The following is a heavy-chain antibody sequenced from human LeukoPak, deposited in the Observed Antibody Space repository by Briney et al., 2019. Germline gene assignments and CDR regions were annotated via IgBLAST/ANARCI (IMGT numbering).Heavy chain of an antibody. CDR2: IYYSGST. Sequence: SETLSLTCTVSGGSISSYYWSWIRQPPGKGLEWIGYIYYSGSTNYNPSLKSRVTISVDTSKNQFSLKLSSVTAADTAVYCCARAPRHGYSSSWFDYWGQGTLVTVSS. V-gene: IGHV4-59*01. CDR3: ARAPRHGYSSSWFDY. J-gene: IGHJ4*02. D-gene: IGHD6-13*01. CDR1: GGSISSYY.